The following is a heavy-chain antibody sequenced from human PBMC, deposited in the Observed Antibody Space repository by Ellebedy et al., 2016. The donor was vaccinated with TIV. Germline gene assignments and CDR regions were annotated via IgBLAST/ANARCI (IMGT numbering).Heavy chain of an antibody. D-gene: IGHD6-13*01. Sequence: ASVKVSCKASGYTFTANYIHWVRQAPGQGLEWMGWINPDSGGTNFAQKFQGRVTMTRDPSASTAYMELSRLESDDTAVYYCARVRRGSSGMDVWGQGTTVTVS. J-gene: IGHJ6*02. CDR2: INPDSGGT. CDR3: ARVRRGSSGMDV. V-gene: IGHV1-2*02. CDR1: GYTFTANY.